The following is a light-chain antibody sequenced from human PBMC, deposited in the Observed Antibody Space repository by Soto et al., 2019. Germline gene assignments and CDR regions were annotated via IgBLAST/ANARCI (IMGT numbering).Light chain of an antibody. Sequence: QAVVTQPASVSGSPGQSITISCTGTSSDVGGYNYVSWYQQHPGKAPKLMIYEVSNRPSGVSNRFSGSKSGNTASLTISGLQAEDEADYYCSSYTSSRVFGGGTKLTVL. CDR1: SSDVGGYNY. J-gene: IGLJ3*02. CDR3: SSYTSSRV. V-gene: IGLV2-14*01. CDR2: EVS.